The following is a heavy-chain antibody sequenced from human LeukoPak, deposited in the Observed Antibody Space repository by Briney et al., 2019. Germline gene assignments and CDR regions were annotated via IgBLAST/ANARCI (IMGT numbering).Heavy chain of an antibody. CDR2: INSDGSST. V-gene: IGHV3-74*01. D-gene: IGHD6-13*01. CDR3: ARARVRGVAAAGTPPYYYYYLDV. J-gene: IGHJ6*03. CDR1: GFTFSSYW. Sequence: GGSLRLSCAASGFTFSSYWMHWVRQAPGKGLVWVSRINSDGSSTSYADSVKGRFTISRDNAKNTLYLQMNSLRAEDTAVYYCARARVRGVAAAGTPPYYYYYLDVWGKGTTVTVSS.